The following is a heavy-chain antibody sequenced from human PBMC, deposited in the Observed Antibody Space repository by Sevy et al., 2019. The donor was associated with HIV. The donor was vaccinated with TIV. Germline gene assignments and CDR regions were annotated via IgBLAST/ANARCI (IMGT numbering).Heavy chain of an antibody. J-gene: IGHJ6*03. D-gene: IGHD3-22*01. CDR2: IYYSGST. V-gene: IGHV4-59*01. CDR3: ARRESDYYDSSGYYYYYIDV. Sequence: SETLSLTCTVSGGSISSYYWSWIRQPPGKGLEWIGYIYYSGSTNYNPSLKSRVTISVDTSKNQFSLKLSSVTAADTAVYYCARRESDYYDSSGYYYYYIDVWGKGTTVTVSS. CDR1: GGSISSYY.